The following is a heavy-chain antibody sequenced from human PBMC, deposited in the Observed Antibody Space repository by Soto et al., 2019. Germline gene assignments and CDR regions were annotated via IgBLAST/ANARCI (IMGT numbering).Heavy chain of an antibody. CDR2: IVVCSGNT. D-gene: IGHD2-15*01. CDR3: AAVDCSGGSCYSGYYSDY. J-gene: IGHJ4*02. V-gene: IGHV1-58*01. Sequence: SVKVSCKASGFTFTSSAVQWVRQARGQRLEWIGWIVVCSGNTNYAQKFQERVTITRDMSTSTAYMELSSLRSEDTAVYYCAAVDCSGGSCYSGYYSDYWGQGTLVTVSS. CDR1: GFTFTSSA.